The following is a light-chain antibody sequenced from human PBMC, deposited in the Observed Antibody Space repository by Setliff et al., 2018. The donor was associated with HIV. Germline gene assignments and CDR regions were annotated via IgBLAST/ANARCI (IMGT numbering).Light chain of an antibody. J-gene: IGLJ3*02. CDR3: AAWDDSLSGLWV. V-gene: IGLV1-47*01. Sequence: SVLTHPPSASGTPGQRVTISCSGSSSNIGSNYVYWYQQLPGTAPKLLIYRNNQRPSGVPYRFSGSKSGTSASLAISGLRSEDEADYYCAAWDDSLSGLWVFGGGTKVNVL. CDR1: SSNIGSNY. CDR2: RNN.